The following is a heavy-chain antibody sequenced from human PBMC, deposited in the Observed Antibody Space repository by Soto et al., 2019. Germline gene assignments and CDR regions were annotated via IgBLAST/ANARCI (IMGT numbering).Heavy chain of an antibody. CDR2: IGHIENT. V-gene: IGHV4-30-2*06. CDR1: GGSITHGGFS. CDR3: ARGGGNDPFDS. D-gene: IGHD5-12*01. J-gene: IGHJ4*02. Sequence: SETLSLTCTVSGGSITHGGFSWSWIRQSPGKRLEWIGYIGHIENTYFHPTFKSRLTMSIDRSKTQFSLNLSSVTAADRAVYYCARGGGNDPFDSWGQGVLVTVSS.